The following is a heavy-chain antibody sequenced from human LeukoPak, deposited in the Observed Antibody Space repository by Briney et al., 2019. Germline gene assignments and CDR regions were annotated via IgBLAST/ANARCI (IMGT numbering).Heavy chain of an antibody. CDR2: ISSSSSYK. V-gene: IGHV3-21*01. J-gene: IGHJ4*02. Sequence: GGSLRLSCAASGFIFSSYTMNWVRQAPGKGLEWVSSISSSSSYKYYADSVKGRFTISRDNSKNTLYLQLNSLRAEDTAFYYCARNFYDSSGYFYPRDWGQGTLVTV. D-gene: IGHD3-22*01. CDR3: ARNFYDSSGYFYPRD. CDR1: GFIFSSYT.